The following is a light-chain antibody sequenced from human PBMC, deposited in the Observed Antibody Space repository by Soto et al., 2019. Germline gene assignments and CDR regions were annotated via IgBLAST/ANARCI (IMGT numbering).Light chain of an antibody. CDR3: QQRSNWPLT. J-gene: IGKJ4*01. V-gene: IGKV3-11*01. CDR2: DAS. Sequence: QSPATLSLSPGERATLSCRASQSVSSYLAWYQQKPGQAPRLLIYDASNRATGIPARFSGSGSGTDFTLTISSLEPEDFAVYYCQQRSNWPLTFGGGTKVDIK. CDR1: QSVSSY.